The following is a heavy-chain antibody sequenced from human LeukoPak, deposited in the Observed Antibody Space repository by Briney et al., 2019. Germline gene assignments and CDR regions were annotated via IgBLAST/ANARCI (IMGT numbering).Heavy chain of an antibody. V-gene: IGHV4-4*02. CDR3: ARHDDFLSPYDY. J-gene: IGHJ4*02. Sequence: PSGTLSLTCAVSGGSINSDYWWTWVRQSPGKGLEWIGEISHTGSVNYNLSLESRVTISTDKSKNQFSLMLRSVAAADTAVYYCARHDDFLSPYDYWGQGVLVTVPS. CDR2: ISHTGSV. D-gene: IGHD3-3*01. CDR1: GGSINSDYW.